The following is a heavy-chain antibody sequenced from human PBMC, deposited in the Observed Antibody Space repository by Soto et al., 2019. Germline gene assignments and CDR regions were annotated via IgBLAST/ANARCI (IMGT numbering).Heavy chain of an antibody. CDR1: GGSISSGDYY. CDR2: IYYSGST. Sequence: QVQLQESGPGLVKPSQTLSLTCTVSGGSISSGDYYWSWIRQPPGKGLEWIGYIYYSGSTYYNPSPKGRVTISVDPSKNQFSLKLSSVTAADTAVYYCARAGTPHYGMDVWGQGTTVTVSS. D-gene: IGHD1-1*01. CDR3: ARAGTPHYGMDV. J-gene: IGHJ6*02. V-gene: IGHV4-30-4*01.